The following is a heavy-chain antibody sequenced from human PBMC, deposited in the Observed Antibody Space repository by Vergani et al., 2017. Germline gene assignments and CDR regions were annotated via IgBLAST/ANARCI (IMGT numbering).Heavy chain of an antibody. Sequence: EVQLVESGGGLVQPGGSLRLSCAASGFTFSSYEMNWVRQAPGKGLEWVSYISISGSTIYYADSVKGRFTISRDNAKNSLYLQMNSLRAEDTAVYYCARYSPLVVPAAIFYYYYGMDVWGQGTTVTVSS. V-gene: IGHV3-48*03. CDR3: ARYSPLVVPAAIFYYYYGMDV. CDR2: ISISGSTI. J-gene: IGHJ6*02. CDR1: GFTFSSYE. D-gene: IGHD2-2*01.